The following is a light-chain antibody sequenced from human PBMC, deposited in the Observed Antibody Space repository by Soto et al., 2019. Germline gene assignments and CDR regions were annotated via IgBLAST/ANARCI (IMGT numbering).Light chain of an antibody. V-gene: IGLV2-14*01. CDR2: EVT. J-gene: IGLJ2*01. Sequence: QSVLTQPASVSGSLGQSITISCAGTRDDIGAYDYVSWYQQHPGNAPKLLVYEVTNRPSGVSDRFSGSKSGNTASLTTSGLQAEDEADYYCNSYTNSSAVVFGGGTKVTVL. CDR1: RDDIGAYDY. CDR3: NSYTNSSAVV.